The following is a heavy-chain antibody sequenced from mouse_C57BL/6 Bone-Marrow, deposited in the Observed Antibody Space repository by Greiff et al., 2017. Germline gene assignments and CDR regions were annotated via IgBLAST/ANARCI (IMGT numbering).Heavy chain of an antibody. J-gene: IGHJ1*03. Sequence: EVKVEESGPGLVKPSQTVFLTCTVTGISITTGNYRWSWIRQFPGNKLEWIGYIYYSGTITYNPSLTSRTTITRDTPKNQFFLEMNSLTAEDTATYYCARFSYGNRWYFDVWGTGTTVTVSS. D-gene: IGHD2-1*01. V-gene: IGHV3-5*01. CDR1: GISITTGNYR. CDR2: IYYSGTI. CDR3: ARFSYGNRWYFDV.